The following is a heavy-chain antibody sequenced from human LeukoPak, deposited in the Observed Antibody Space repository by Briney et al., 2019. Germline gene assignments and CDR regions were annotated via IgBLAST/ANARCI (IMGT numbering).Heavy chain of an antibody. V-gene: IGHV3-21*01. D-gene: IGHD2-2*03. CDR3: ARDDGGYCSSTSCYLGWFDP. J-gene: IGHJ5*02. CDR2: ITSTSRYI. CDR1: GFALSNYA. Sequence: GGSLTLSCAASGFALSNYAMNCVRQAHGKGLEWVSSITSTSRYIYYADSVKVRLTISRDNAKNSLYLQMNSLRAEDTAVYYCARDDGGYCSSTSCYLGWFDPWGKGTLVTVSS.